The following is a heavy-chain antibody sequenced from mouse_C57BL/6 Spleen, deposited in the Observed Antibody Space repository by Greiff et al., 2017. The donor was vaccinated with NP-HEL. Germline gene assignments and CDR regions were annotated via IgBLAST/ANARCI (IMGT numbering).Heavy chain of an antibody. CDR1: GFSFTSYG. V-gene: IGHV2-2*01. Sequence: QVQLKQPGPGLVQPSQSLSITCTVSGFSFTSYGVHWVRQSPGKGLEWLGVLWSGGSTDYNAAFISRLSIRKDNSKSPGFFKMNSMQADDTAIYYCARPSTTVYAMDYCGQGTSDTVSS. D-gene: IGHD2-13*01. J-gene: IGHJ4*01. CDR3: ARPSTTVYAMDY. CDR2: LWSGGST.